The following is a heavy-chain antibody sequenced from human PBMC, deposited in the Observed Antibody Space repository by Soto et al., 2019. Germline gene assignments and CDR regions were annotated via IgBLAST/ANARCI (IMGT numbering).Heavy chain of an antibody. V-gene: IGHV1-2*02. CDR3: AKGGAIVAAGTRVYLYNAMDV. CDR2: INPNSGDT. CDR1: GYTFTGYY. Sequence: GASVKVSCKASGYTFTGYYVHWVRQAPGQGLEWMGWINPNSGDTYLAQRFQGRVTMNRDTSIGTAYMERRGLTSDDTAEYYCAKGGAIVAAGTRVYLYNAMDVWGQGTTVTVS. J-gene: IGHJ6*02. D-gene: IGHD1-26*01.